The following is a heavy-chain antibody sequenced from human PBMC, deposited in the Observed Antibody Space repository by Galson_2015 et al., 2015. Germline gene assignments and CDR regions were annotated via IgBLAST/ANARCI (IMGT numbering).Heavy chain of an antibody. CDR3: ARGDGTPQTLGVFDY. CDR1: GYTFIRHD. V-gene: IGHV1-18*01. Sequence: SVKVSCKASGYTFIRHDISWVRQAPGQGLEWMGWISAYNGNTNYAQKLQGRVTMTTDPSTSTVYMELRSLTSDDTAIYFCARGDGTPQTLGVFDYWGQGTLVTVSS. CDR2: ISAYNGNT. J-gene: IGHJ4*02.